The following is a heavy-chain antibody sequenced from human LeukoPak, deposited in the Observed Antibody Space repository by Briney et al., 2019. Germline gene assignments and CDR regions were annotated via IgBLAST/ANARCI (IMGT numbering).Heavy chain of an antibody. CDR1: GFTFSSYS. D-gene: IGHD5-18*01. V-gene: IGHV3-48*01. Sequence: GGSLRLSCAASGFTFSSYSMNWVRLAPGKGLEWVSYIGSSSTTTSYADSVKGRFTISRDEAKKSLYLQMNSLRAEDTAVYYCARVIPRYSYGPWDYWGQGTLVTVSS. CDR3: ARVIPRYSYGPWDY. CDR2: IGSSSTTT. J-gene: IGHJ4*02.